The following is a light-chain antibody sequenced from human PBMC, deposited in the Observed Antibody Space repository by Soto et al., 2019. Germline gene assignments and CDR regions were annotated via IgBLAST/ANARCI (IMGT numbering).Light chain of an antibody. J-gene: IGLJ1*01. V-gene: IGLV2-14*01. Sequence: QSALTQPASVSGSPGQSITISCTGTSSDVGGYNYVSWYQQHPGKAPKLMIYDVSNRPSGVSNCFSGSKSGNTASLTISGLQAEDEADYYCSSYTSSSVPVFGTGTKLTVL. CDR3: SSYTSSSVPV. CDR1: SSDVGGYNY. CDR2: DVS.